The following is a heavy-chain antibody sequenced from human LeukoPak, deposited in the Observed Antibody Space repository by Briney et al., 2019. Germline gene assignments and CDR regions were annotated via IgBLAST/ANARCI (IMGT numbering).Heavy chain of an antibody. CDR1: GFTFSSYE. V-gene: IGHV3-48*03. D-gene: IGHD3-16*01. J-gene: IGHJ4*02. CDR3: ARDHLGGYR. CDR2: ISSSGSTI. Sequence: GGSLRLSCAASGFTFSSYEMNWVRQAPGKGLEWVSYISSSGSTIYYAGSVKGRFTISRDNAKNSLYLQMNSLRAEDTAVYYCARDHLGGYRWGQGTLVTVPS.